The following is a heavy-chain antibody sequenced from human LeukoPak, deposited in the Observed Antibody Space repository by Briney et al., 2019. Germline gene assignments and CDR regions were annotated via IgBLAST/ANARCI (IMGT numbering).Heavy chain of an antibody. J-gene: IGHJ2*01. V-gene: IGHV4-61*01. CDR3: ARDIHYYDSSGYYQYWYFDL. CDR1: GGSVSSGSYY. CDR2: IYYSGST. D-gene: IGHD3-22*01. Sequence: PSETLSLTCTVSGGSVSSGSYYWNWIRQPPGKGLEWIGYIYYSGSTNYNPSLKSRVTISVNTSKNQFSLKLSSVTAADTAVYYCARDIHYYDSSGYYQYWYFDLWGRGTLVTVSS.